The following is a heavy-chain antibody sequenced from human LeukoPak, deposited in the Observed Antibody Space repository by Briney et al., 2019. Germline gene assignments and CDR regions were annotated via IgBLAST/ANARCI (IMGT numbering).Heavy chain of an antibody. CDR1: GGTFSSYA. CDR2: IIPIFGTA. D-gene: IGHD3-3*01. V-gene: IGHV1-69*01. Sequence: GSSVKVSCKASGGTFSSYAISWVRQAPGQGLEWMGGIIPIFGTANYAQKFQGRVTITADESTSTAYMELSSLRSEDTAVYYCASGERNYDFWSGYPDYWGQGTLVTVSS. CDR3: ASGERNYDFWSGYPDY. J-gene: IGHJ4*02.